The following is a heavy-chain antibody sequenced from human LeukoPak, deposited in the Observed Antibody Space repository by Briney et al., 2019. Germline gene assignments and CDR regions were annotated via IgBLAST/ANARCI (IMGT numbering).Heavy chain of an antibody. D-gene: IGHD2-2*01. Sequence: PSETLSLTCSVYGGSFSGYYWRWIRQPPGNGLEWIGEIKHSGSTNYNPSLKSRVTISVDTSKNQFSLKLSSVTAADTAVYYCARGRRRGCSSTRCAYGMDVWGQGTTVTVSS. CDR1: GGSFSGYY. CDR2: IKHSGST. V-gene: IGHV4-34*01. CDR3: ARGRRRGCSSTRCAYGMDV. J-gene: IGHJ6*02.